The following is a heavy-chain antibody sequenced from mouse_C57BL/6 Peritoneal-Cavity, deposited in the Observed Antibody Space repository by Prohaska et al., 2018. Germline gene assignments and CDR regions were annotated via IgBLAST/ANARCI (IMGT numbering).Heavy chain of an antibody. J-gene: IGHJ4*01. D-gene: IGHD3-2*02. Sequence: QVQLQQPGAELVRPGTSVKLSCTASSYTFTSYWMHWVKQRPGQGLEVIGVIVPSDCYTNYKQKFKGKDTLTVDTSYRTAYMQRSSLTSEDSAVYYCARNARQLRRYYYAMDYWGQGTSVTVSS. CDR2: IVPSDCYT. CDR1: SYTFTSYW. V-gene: IGHV1-59*01. CDR3: ARNARQLRRYYYAMDY.